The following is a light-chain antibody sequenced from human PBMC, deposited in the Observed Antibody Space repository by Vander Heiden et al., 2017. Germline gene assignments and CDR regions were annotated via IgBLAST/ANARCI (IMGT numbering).Light chain of an antibody. CDR1: QSIRND. Sequence: AFWMTQFPSSLSPSLGDSITITCRASQSIRNDLGWYQQKPGKAPQLLIYSASSLHGGGPSRFSGSGSGTDFTLTISSLEAEDVATYYCLQDYQNPPTFGQGTKVEIK. CDR3: LQDYQNPPT. J-gene: IGKJ4*01. CDR2: SAS. V-gene: IGKV1-6*01.